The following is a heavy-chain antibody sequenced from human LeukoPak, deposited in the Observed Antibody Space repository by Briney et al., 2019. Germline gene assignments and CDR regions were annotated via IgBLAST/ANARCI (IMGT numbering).Heavy chain of an antibody. CDR1: GGSFSGYY. CDR2: INYSGST. CDR3: ARREWELAYYYMDV. V-gene: IGHV4-34*01. Sequence: PSETLSLTCAVYGGSFSGYYWSWIRQPPGKGLEWIGEINYSGSTNYNPSLKSRVTISVDTSKNQFSLKLSSVTAADTAVYYCARREWELAYYYMDVWGKGTTVTVSS. D-gene: IGHD1-26*01. J-gene: IGHJ6*03.